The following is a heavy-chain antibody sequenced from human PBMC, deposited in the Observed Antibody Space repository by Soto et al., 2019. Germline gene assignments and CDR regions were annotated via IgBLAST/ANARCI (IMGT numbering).Heavy chain of an antibody. J-gene: IGHJ6*03. Sequence: QMQLVQSGPEVKKPGTSVKVSCKASGFTFTSSAMQRVRQARGQRLEWKGWIVVGSGNTNYAQKFQERVTITRDMSTSTAYMELSSLRSEDTAVYYCAAETNSRSTSWGYYYYMDVWGKGTTVTVSS. CDR1: GFTFTSSA. V-gene: IGHV1-58*02. CDR2: IVVGSGNT. D-gene: IGHD2-2*01. CDR3: AAETNSRSTSWGYYYYMDV.